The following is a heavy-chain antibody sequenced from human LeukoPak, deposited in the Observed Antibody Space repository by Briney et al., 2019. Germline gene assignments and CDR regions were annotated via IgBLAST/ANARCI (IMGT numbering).Heavy chain of an antibody. Sequence: GESLKISCKGSGYSFTTYWIGWVRQMPGKGLEWMGIIYPGDSDTRYSPSFQGQVTISADKSTGTAYLQWSSLKASDTAMYYCARCTTMYDAFDIWGQGTMLTVSS. V-gene: IGHV5-51*01. CDR1: GYSFTTYW. J-gene: IGHJ3*02. D-gene: IGHD2-8*01. CDR3: ARCTTMYDAFDI. CDR2: IYPGDSDT.